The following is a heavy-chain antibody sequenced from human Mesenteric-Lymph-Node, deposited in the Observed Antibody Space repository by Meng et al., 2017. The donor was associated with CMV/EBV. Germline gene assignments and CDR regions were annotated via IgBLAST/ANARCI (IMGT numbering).Heavy chain of an antibody. Sequence: SETLSLTCTVSGGSISSSSYNWGWVRQPPGKGLEWIGSIYYSGDTYYSPSLKSRVTISVDTSKNQFSLRLSSVTAADTAIYYCARGGRPTTDKGWFDFWGQGTLVTVSS. V-gene: IGHV4-39*07. J-gene: IGHJ5*01. D-gene: IGHD1-1*01. CDR2: IYYSGDT. CDR3: ARGGRPTTDKGWFDF. CDR1: GGSISSSSYN.